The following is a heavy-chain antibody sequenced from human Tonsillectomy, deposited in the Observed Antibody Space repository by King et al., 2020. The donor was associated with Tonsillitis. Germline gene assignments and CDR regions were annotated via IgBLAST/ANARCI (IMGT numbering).Heavy chain of an antibody. D-gene: IGHD6-13*01. CDR1: GYMFIRHY. CDR2: TNPRADTK. CDR3: ARAGYSSSYYGFDP. Sequence: VQLVESGAEVKKPGASVKLSCTSSGYMFIRHYIYWVRQAPGQGLEWLGKTNPRADTKFYAQKFQGRVIMTSETSESTVYMELSSLRSEDTAIYYCARAGYSSSYYGFDPWGQGTLVTVPS. V-gene: IGHV1-46*03. J-gene: IGHJ5*02.